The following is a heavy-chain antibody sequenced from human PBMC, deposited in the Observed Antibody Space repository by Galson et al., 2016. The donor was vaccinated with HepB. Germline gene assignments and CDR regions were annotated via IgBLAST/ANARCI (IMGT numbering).Heavy chain of an antibody. CDR2: IYPGDSET. CDR1: GYTFTSDW. CDR3: ASPRYSDGSGSYLSDP. Sequence: QSGAEVKKSGESLKISCKGSGYTFTSDWIGWVRQMPGKGLEWMGIIYPGDSETRYSPSFDGQVTISTDKSINTAYLQWSLLKSSYTAIYYCASPRYSDGSGSYLSDPWGQGTLVTVSS. D-gene: IGHD3-10*01. J-gene: IGHJ5*02. V-gene: IGHV5-51*01.